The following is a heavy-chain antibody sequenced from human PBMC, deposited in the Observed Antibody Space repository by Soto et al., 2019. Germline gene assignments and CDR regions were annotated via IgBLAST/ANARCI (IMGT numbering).Heavy chain of an antibody. V-gene: IGHV3-7*01. CDR2: IKQDGSEK. J-gene: IGHJ4*02. D-gene: IGHD3-16*01. CDR1: GFTFSDYW. Sequence: EVQLVESGGGLVHPGGSLRLSCAASGFTFSDYWMSWVRQAPGKGLEWVADIKQDGSEKHYVDSVKGRFTISRDNVKNSLYLQMNSLRAEDAAVYYCARDHTSPGITGDKWGQGTLVTVSS. CDR3: ARDHTSPGITGDK.